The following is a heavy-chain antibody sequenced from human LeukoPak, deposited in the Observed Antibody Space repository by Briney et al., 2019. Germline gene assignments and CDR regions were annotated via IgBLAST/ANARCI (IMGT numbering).Heavy chain of an antibody. D-gene: IGHD3/OR15-3a*01. V-gene: IGHV1-69*13. J-gene: IGHJ6*03. CDR3: ARNNLDAYYYYMDV. Sequence: GASVKVSCKASGGTFSSNAISWVRQAPGQGLEWMGGIIPIFGTANYAQKFQGRVTITADESTSTAYMELSSLRSEDTAVYYCARNNLDAYYYYMDVWGKGTTVTVSS. CDR2: IIPIFGTA. CDR1: GGTFSSNA.